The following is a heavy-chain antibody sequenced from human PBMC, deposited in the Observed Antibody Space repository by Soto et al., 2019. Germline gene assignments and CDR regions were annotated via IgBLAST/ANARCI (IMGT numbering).Heavy chain of an antibody. J-gene: IGHJ1*01. Sequence: SETLSLTCTVSGGSISSYYWSWIRQPPGKGLEWIGYIYYSGSTNYNPSLKSRVTISVDTSKNQFSLKLSSVTAADTAVYYCARHSEGGHVRVMGYFQHWGQGTLVTVSS. CDR2: IYYSGST. CDR1: GGSISSYY. V-gene: IGHV4-59*08. CDR3: ARHSEGGHVRVMGYFQH. D-gene: IGHD2-21*01.